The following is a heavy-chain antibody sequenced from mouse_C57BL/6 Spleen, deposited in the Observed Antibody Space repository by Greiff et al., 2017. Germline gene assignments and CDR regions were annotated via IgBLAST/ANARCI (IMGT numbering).Heavy chain of an antibody. V-gene: IGHV1-22*01. CDR2: INPTNGGT. CDR3: ARGSYYPYYAMDD. Sequence: VQLQQSGPELVKPGASVKMSCKASGYTFTGYYMHWVKQSPGKGLEWIGYINPTNGGTSYNQKFKGKATLTVNKSSSTAYMQLRSLTSEDSAVYDCARGSYYPYYAMDDGGQGTSVTVSS. D-gene: IGHD2-12*01. J-gene: IGHJ4*01. CDR1: GYTFTGYY.